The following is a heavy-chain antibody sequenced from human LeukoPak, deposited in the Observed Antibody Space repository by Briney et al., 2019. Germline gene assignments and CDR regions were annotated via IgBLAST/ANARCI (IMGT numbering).Heavy chain of an antibody. CDR1: GFIFSGSA. D-gene: IGHD6-6*01. Sequence: PGGSLRLSCAASGFIFSGSAMHWVRQASGKGLEWVGRIRSKANNYATAYAASVKGRFTISRDDSKNTAYLQMNSLKTEDTAVYYCTRSYSSSNWFDPWGQGTLVTVSS. CDR2: IRSKANNYAT. CDR3: TRSYSSSNWFDP. J-gene: IGHJ5*02. V-gene: IGHV3-73*01.